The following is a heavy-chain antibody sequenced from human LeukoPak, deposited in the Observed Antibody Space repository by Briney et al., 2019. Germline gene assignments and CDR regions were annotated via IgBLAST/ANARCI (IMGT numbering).Heavy chain of an antibody. V-gene: IGHV3-15*01. D-gene: IGHD3-10*01. J-gene: IGHJ6*03. CDR1: GFTFSNAW. CDR2: IKSKTDGGTT. Sequence: GGSLRLSCAASGFTFSNAWMSWVRQAPGKGLEWVGRIKSKTDGGTTDYAAPVKGRFTISRDDSKNTLYLQMNSLKTEDTAVYYCTTDGSGSYYYPTMDVWGKGTTVTISS. CDR3: TTDGSGSYYYPTMDV.